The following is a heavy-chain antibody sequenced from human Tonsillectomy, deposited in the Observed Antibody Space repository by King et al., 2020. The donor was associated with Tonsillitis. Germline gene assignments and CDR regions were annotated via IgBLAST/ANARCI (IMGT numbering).Heavy chain of an antibody. D-gene: IGHD6-13*01. CDR3: AAAPAAGTPAPPNSYYYDMDV. J-gene: IGHJ6*02. CDR1: GGTFRNYI. CDR2: IIPFFTAP. V-gene: IGHV1-69*01. Sequence: QLVQSGAEVKNPGSSVKVSCKASGGTFRNYIVSWVRQAPGQGLEWMGGIIPFFTAPNYGQKFQGRVTFIADESTSTVYMELSSLRSDDTAVYYCAAAPAAGTPAPPNSYYYDMDVWGQGTTVIVSS.